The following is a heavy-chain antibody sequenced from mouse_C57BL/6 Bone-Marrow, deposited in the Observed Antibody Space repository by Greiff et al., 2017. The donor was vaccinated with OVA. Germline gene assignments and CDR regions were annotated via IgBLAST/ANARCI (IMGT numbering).Heavy chain of an antibody. J-gene: IGHJ2*01. CDR3: ARVITTVVATDYFDY. CDR1: GYTFTDYN. Sequence: EVHLVESGPELVKPGASVKIPCKASGYTFTDYNMDWVKQSHGKSLEWIGDINPNNGGTIYNQKFKGKATLTVDKSSSTAYMELRSLTSEDTAVYYCARVITTVVATDYFDYWGQGTTLTVSS. D-gene: IGHD1-1*01. CDR2: INPNNGGT. V-gene: IGHV1-18*01.